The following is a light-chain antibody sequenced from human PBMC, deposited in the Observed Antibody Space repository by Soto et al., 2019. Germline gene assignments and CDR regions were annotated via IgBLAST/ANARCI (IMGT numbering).Light chain of an antibody. Sequence: QAVVTQPTSVSGAPGQRVTISCTGSSSNIGAGYDVHWYQQFPGTAPKLLIHGNSNRPSGVPDRFSGSKSGTSASLAITGLQAEDEADYYCQSYDSSLSGSGGVFGGGTKLTVL. CDR2: GNS. CDR1: SSNIGAGYD. J-gene: IGLJ2*01. CDR3: QSYDSSLSGSGGV. V-gene: IGLV1-40*01.